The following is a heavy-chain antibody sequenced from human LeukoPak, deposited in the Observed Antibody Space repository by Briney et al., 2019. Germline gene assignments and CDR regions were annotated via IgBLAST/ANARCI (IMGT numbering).Heavy chain of an antibody. CDR1: GFTFSSYA. J-gene: IGHJ6*03. CDR3: AKSGSGSYSLYYYYYMDV. V-gene: IGHV3-23*01. CDR2: ISGSGGST. D-gene: IGHD1-26*01. Sequence: GGSLRLSCAASGFTFSSYAMSWVRQAPGKGLDWVSAISGSGGSTYYADSVKGRFTISRDNSKNTLYLQMNSLRAEDTAVYYCAKSGSGSYSLYYYYYMDVWGKGTTVTVSS.